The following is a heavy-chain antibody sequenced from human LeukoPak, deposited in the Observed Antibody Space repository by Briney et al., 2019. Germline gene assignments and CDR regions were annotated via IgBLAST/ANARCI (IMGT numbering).Heavy chain of an antibody. CDR1: GFTFSSYE. CDR2: ISAGGGST. CDR3: AKDAAGPEY. J-gene: IGHJ4*02. Sequence: GGSLRLSCAASGFTFSSYEMNWVRQAPGKGLFWVSGISAGGGSTYYADSVKGRFTISRDNSRNTLYLQMNSLSAEDTAVYCCAKDAAGPEYWGQGTLVTVSS. V-gene: IGHV3-23*01. D-gene: IGHD6-13*01.